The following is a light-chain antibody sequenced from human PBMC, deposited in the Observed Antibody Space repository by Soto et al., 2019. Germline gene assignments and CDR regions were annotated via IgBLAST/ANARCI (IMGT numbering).Light chain of an antibody. V-gene: IGLV2-8*01. J-gene: IGLJ3*02. CDR1: SSDVGAYNY. CDR2: EVS. CDR3: TSYAGNNIWV. Sequence: QSALTQPPSASGSPGQSVTISCTGTSSDVGAYNYVSWYQQYPGKAPKLMIYEVSKRPSGVPDRFSGSKSGKTASLTVSGLQPEEEADYYCTSYAGNNIWVFGGGTKVTVL.